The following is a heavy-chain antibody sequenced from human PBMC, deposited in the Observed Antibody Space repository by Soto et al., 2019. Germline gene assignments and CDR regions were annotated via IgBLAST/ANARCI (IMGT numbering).Heavy chain of an antibody. J-gene: IGHJ6*02. Sequence: ASVKVSCKASGYTFTSYGISWVRQAPGQGLEWMGWISAYNGNTNYAQKLQGRVTMTTDTSTSTAYMKLRSLRSDDTAVYYCARWGSYYGSGSYYNYYYYGMDVWGQGTTVTVSS. V-gene: IGHV1-18*01. CDR3: ARWGSYYGSGSYYNYYYYGMDV. CDR1: GYTFTSYG. CDR2: ISAYNGNT. D-gene: IGHD3-10*01.